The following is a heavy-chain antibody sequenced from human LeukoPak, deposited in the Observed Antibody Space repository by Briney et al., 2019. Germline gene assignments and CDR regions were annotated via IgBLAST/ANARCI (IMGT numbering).Heavy chain of an antibody. CDR3: AHSLHSIMWFGELLSSYYFDY. Sequence: SGPTLVKPTQTLTLTCTFSGFSLSTSGVGVGWIRQPPGKALEWLALIYWNDDKRYSPSLKSRLTITKDTSKNQVVLTMTNMDPVDTATYYCAHSLHSIMWFGELLSSYYFDYWGQGTLVTVSS. J-gene: IGHJ4*02. D-gene: IGHD3-10*01. CDR2: IYWNDDK. CDR1: GFSLSTSGVG. V-gene: IGHV2-5*01.